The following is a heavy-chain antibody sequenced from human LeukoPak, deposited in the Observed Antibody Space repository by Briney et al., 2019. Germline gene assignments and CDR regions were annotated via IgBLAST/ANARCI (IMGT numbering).Heavy chain of an antibody. Sequence: ASVKVSCKASGYTFTSYYLHWVRQAPGQGPEWMGIINPSAGSTSYAQKFQGRVTLTRDMSTSTVYMEVSSLRSEDTAVYYCARDLRFGELSFLPFDYWGQGTLVTVSS. CDR1: GYTFTSYY. CDR2: INPSAGST. D-gene: IGHD3-10*01. CDR3: ARDLRFGELSFLPFDY. J-gene: IGHJ4*02. V-gene: IGHV1-46*01.